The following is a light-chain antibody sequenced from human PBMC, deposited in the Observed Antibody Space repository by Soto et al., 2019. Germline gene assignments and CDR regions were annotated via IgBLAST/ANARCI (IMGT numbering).Light chain of an antibody. CDR2: GAS. J-gene: IGKJ2*01. Sequence: EIVLTQSPGTLSLSPGQRATFSCRASESISRDYLAWYQQRLGQAPRLLIYGASIGATGIPDRFSGSGSGTDCTLTISRLEHEYFAIYYCQQYGGVPYTFGQGTKLEIK. V-gene: IGKV3-20*01. CDR1: ESISRDY. CDR3: QQYGGVPYT.